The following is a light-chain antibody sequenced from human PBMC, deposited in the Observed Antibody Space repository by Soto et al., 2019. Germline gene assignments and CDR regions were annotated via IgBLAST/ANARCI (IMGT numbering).Light chain of an antibody. J-gene: IGKJ4*01. V-gene: IGKV2-30*01. CDR2: KVS. Sequence: DVVLTQSPRSLSVTLGQPASISCRSSQGLVSSNGNTYLNWFQQRTGQSPRRLIYKVSNRDSGVPDRFSGSGSGTDFTLKISRVEADDVGVYYCMQASHWLLTFGGGTKVEIK. CDR3: MQASHWLLT. CDR1: QGLVSSNGNTY.